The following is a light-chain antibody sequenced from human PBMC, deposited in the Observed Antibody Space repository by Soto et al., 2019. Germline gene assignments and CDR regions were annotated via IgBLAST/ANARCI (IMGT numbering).Light chain of an antibody. V-gene: IGKV2-30*01. Sequence: VVMTQSPVSLPVTLGQSASISCTSSQSLVYADGNTYLNWLQQRPGQSPRRLIYKVFNRDSGVPDRFSGSASGSEFTLTISRVEAEDIGVYYCMQTAHWPYTFGRGTKVDIK. CDR2: KVF. J-gene: IGKJ2*01. CDR1: QSLVYADGNTY. CDR3: MQTAHWPYT.